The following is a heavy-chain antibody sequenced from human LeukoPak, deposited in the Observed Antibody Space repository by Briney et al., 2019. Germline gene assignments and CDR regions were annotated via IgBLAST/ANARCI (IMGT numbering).Heavy chain of an antibody. CDR1: GGSFSDYH. Sequence: LSLTCAVYGGSFSDYHWSWIRQAPGKGLEWVSYISSSGSTIYYADSVKGRFTISRDNAKNSLYLQMNSLRAEDTAVYYCARGPRPAGEWFDPWGQGTLVTVSS. CDR3: ARGPRPAGEWFDP. D-gene: IGHD2-2*01. CDR2: ISSSGSTI. V-gene: IGHV3-11*01. J-gene: IGHJ5*02.